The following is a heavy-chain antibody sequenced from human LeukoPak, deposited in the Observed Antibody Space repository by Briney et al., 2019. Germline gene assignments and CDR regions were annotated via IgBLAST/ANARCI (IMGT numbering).Heavy chain of an antibody. D-gene: IGHD3-22*01. J-gene: IGHJ5*02. V-gene: IGHV1-18*01. CDR1: GYTFTSYG. Sequence: ASVKVSCKASGYTFTSYGISWVRQAPGQGLEWMGWISAYNGNTNYAQKLQGRVTMTTDTSTSTAYMELRSLRSDDTAVYYFAREPNTKIVGVRASWFDPWGQGTLVTVSS. CDR3: AREPNTKIVGVRASWFDP. CDR2: ISAYNGNT.